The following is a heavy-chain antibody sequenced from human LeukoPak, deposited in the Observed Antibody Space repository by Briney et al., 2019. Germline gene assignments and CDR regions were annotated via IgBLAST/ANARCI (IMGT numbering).Heavy chain of an antibody. J-gene: IGHJ6*03. CDR1: GGSISSYY. Sequence: PSETLSLTCTVSGGSISSYYWSWIRQPPGKGLEWIGYIYYSGSTNYNPSLKSRVTISVDTSKNQFSLKLSSVTAADTAVYYCARSPNNWKFSPYYYYYYHMDVWGKGTTVTVSS. CDR3: ARSPNNWKFSPYYYYYYHMDV. V-gene: IGHV4-59*01. D-gene: IGHD1-20*01. CDR2: IYYSGST.